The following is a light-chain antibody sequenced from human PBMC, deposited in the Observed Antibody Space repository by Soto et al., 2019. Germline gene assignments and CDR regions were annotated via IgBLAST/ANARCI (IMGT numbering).Light chain of an antibody. Sequence: DIQMTQSPSTLSTSVGDRVTITCRASQSISCWLAWYQQKPGKAPNLLIYKASDLQNGVPSRFSGRGSGTGFTLTISSLQPDDFATYYCQQYKSYPYTFGQGTKLEIK. V-gene: IGKV1-5*03. CDR2: KAS. CDR1: QSISCW. CDR3: QQYKSYPYT. J-gene: IGKJ2*01.